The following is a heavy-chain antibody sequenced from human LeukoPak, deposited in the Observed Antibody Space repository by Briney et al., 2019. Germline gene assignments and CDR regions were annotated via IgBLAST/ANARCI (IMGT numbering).Heavy chain of an antibody. V-gene: IGHV1-8*01. Sequence: ASVKVSCKASGYTFTSFDINWVRQATGQGLEWMGWMNPNSGNTGYAQKFQGRVTMTRNTSISTAYMELSSLRSKDTAVYYCATTYRIAVAGMGSNWGQGTLVTVSS. CDR2: MNPNSGNT. J-gene: IGHJ4*02. CDR3: ATTYRIAVAGMGSN. CDR1: GYTFTSFD. D-gene: IGHD6-19*01.